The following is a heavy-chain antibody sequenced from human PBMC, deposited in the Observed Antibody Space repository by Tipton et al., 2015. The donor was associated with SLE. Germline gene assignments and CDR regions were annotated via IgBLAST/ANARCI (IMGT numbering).Heavy chain of an antibody. CDR1: GGSITNSNYF. CDR3: VRGVAGYYFFCYMDV. V-gene: IGHV4-39*07. D-gene: IGHD5/OR15-5a*01. J-gene: IGHJ6*03. Sequence: TLSLTCSVSGGSITNSNYFWGWIRQPPGKGLEWIGNIYYSGSTNYNPSLKSRVTISVDTSQNQFSLKLSSVTAADTAVYYCVRGVAGYYFFCYMDVWAKGTTVSVSS. CDR2: IYYSGST.